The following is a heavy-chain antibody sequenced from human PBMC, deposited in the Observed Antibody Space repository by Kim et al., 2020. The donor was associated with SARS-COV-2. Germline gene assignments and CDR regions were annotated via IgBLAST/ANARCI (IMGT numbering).Heavy chain of an antibody. J-gene: IGHJ6*02. V-gene: IGHV3-21*01. D-gene: IGHD3-3*01. CDR2: ISGRSCYI. CDR1: GFTFSSYS. CDR3: ARVQRITIFGVVIIPLLDYYYGMDV. Sequence: GGSLRLSCAASGFTFSSYSINFFRPWRGTVWAWVPCISGRSCYIYYADSVKGRFTISRDNAKNSLYLQMNSLRAEDTAVYYCARVQRITIFGVVIIPLLDYYYGMDVWGQGTTGTVS.